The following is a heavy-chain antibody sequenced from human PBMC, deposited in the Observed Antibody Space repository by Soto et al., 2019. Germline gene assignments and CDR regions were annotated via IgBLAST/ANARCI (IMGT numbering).Heavy chain of an antibody. J-gene: IGHJ4*02. CDR1: GFTFSSYS. CDR3: ARYSGSYRGDFDY. Sequence: EVQLVESGGGLVQPGGSLRLSCAASGFTFSSYSMNWVRQAPGKGLEWVSYNSSSSSNIYYVDSVKGRFTISRDNAKNSLYLKMNSMRDEDTAVYSCARYSGSYRGDFDYWGLGTMVTGSS. V-gene: IGHV3-48*02. CDR2: NSSSSSNI. D-gene: IGHD1-26*01.